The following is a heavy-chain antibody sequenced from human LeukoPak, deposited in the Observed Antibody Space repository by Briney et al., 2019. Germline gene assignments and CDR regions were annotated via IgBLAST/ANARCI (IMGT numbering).Heavy chain of an antibody. D-gene: IGHD2-15*01. J-gene: IGHJ1*01. CDR2: ISGSGGST. V-gene: IGHV3-23*01. Sequence: PGGSLRLSCAASGFTFSSYAMSWVRQAPGKGLEWVSVISGSGGSTCYADSVKGRFTISRDNSKSTLYLQMNSLRAEDTAVYYCAKDYCSGGSCYSGHEHWGQGTLVTVSS. CDR1: GFTFSSYA. CDR3: AKDYCSGGSCYSGHEH.